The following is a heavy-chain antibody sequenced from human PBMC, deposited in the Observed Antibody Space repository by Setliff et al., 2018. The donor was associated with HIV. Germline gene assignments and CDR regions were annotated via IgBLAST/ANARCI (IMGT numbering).Heavy chain of an antibody. CDR1: GFIFSSYG. Sequence: PGGSLRLSCAASGFIFSSYGMSWVRQAPGKGLEWVSGINWNGGSTGYVDSVKGRFTISRDNAKNSLYLQMNSLRTEDTAVYFCARDDRWVYNDYLDYWGQGTLVTVSS. J-gene: IGHJ4*02. V-gene: IGHV3-20*04. CDR3: ARDDRWVYNDYLDY. CDR2: INWNGGST. D-gene: IGHD3-10*01.